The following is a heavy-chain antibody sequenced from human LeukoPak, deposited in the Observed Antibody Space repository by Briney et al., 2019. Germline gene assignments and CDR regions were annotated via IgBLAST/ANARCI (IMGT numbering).Heavy chain of an antibody. CDR2: INAGNGNT. J-gene: IGHJ3*02. CDR1: GYTFTSYG. V-gene: IGHV1-3*01. CDR3: ARDRGYSGYVTDAFDI. Sequence: ASVKVSCKASGYTFTSYGISWVRQAPGQGLEWMGWINAGNGNTKYSQKFQGRVTITRDITASTAYMELSSLRSEDTAVYYCARDRGYSGYVTDAFDIWGQGTMVTVSS. D-gene: IGHD5-12*01.